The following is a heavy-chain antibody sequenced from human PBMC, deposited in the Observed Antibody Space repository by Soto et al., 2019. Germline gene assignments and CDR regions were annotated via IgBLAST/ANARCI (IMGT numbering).Heavy chain of an antibody. Sequence: VKFACQASGYTFTCDFMHWVRQAPGQWLEWMGCINPTCGGTNYAQKVPGRVTMTRDTSISTAYIELSRLRSDDTAVYYWARPYDTDYWAQGSLVTVS. CDR3: ARPYDTDY. CDR2: INPTCGGT. V-gene: IGHV1-2*02. J-gene: IGHJ4*02. D-gene: IGHD3-22*01. CDR1: GYTFTCDF.